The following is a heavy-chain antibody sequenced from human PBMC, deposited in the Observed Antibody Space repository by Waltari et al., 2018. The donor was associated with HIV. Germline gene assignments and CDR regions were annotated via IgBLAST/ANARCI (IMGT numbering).Heavy chain of an antibody. Sequence: QVQLQQWGAGLLKPSETLSLTCAVYGGSFSGYYWSWIRQPPGKGLEGSGEINHIRDTNDIPSLKSRVTISVDTSKNQFSLKLSSVTAADTAVYYCARRIAARFYYYYGMDVWGQGTTVTVSS. V-gene: IGHV4-34*01. D-gene: IGHD6-6*01. J-gene: IGHJ6*02. CDR2: INHIRDT. CDR3: ARRIAARFYYYYGMDV. CDR1: GGSFSGYY.